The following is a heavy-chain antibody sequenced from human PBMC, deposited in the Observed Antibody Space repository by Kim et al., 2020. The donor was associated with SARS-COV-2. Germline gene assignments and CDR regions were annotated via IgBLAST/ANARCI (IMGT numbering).Heavy chain of an antibody. V-gene: IGHV5-51*01. Sequence: GESLKISCKGSGYSFTSYWIGWVRQMPGKGLEWMGIIYPGDSDTRYSPSFQGQVTISADKSISTAYLQWSSLKASDTAMYYCARSGSIFGVVIPDYYYGMDVWGQGTTVTVSS. D-gene: IGHD3-3*01. CDR3: ARSGSIFGVVIPDYYYGMDV. J-gene: IGHJ6*02. CDR2: IYPGDSDT. CDR1: GYSFTSYW.